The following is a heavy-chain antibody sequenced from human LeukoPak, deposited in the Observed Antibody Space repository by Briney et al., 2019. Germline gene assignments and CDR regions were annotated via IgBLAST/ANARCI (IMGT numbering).Heavy chain of an antibody. Sequence: SETLSLTCTVSGGSISSSSYYWGWIRQPPGKGLEWIGSIYYSGSTYYNPSLKSRVTISVDTSKNQFSLKLSSVTAADTAVYYCARGSPSGSYFTYYYYYMDVWGKGTTVTVSS. J-gene: IGHJ6*03. CDR1: GGSISSSSYY. D-gene: IGHD1-26*01. CDR2: IYYSGST. CDR3: ARGSPSGSYFTYYYYYMDV. V-gene: IGHV4-39*07.